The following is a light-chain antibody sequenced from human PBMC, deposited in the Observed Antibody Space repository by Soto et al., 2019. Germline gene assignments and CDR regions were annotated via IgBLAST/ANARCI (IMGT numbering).Light chain of an antibody. CDR3: QQYFGSSWT. V-gene: IGKV3-20*01. CDR2: ATS. CDR1: QSIDNRY. Sequence: EIVLTQSPGTLSSSPGERDTISCRASQSIDNRYLAWYQHKPGQAPRLLIYATSSRATGIPDRFGGSGSGTDFTLTINRLEPEDFAVYYCQQYFGSSWTFGQGTKVDNK. J-gene: IGKJ1*01.